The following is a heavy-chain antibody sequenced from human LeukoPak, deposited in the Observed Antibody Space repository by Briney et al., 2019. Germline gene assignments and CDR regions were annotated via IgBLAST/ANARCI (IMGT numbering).Heavy chain of an antibody. Sequence: ASVKVSCKASGYTLTGYYMHWVRQAPGQGLEWMGWINPNSGGTNYAQKFQGRVTMTRDTSISTAYKELSRLRSDDTAVYYCARDSLLWFGELSNWFDPWGQGTLVTVSS. J-gene: IGHJ5*02. CDR2: INPNSGGT. D-gene: IGHD3-10*01. CDR3: ARDSLLWFGELSNWFDP. CDR1: GYTLTGYY. V-gene: IGHV1-2*02.